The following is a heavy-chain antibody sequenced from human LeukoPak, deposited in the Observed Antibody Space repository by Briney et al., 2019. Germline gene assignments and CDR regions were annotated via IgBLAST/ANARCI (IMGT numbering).Heavy chain of an antibody. D-gene: IGHD3-10*01. CDR3: ARLDGGSWFDP. Sequence: GDSLKISCKGSGYSFSSYWIGWVRQMPGKGLEWMGIIYPVDSDTRYSPSFQGQVTISADKPITTAYLQWSSLKASDTAMYYRARLDGGSWFDPWGQGTLVTVSS. V-gene: IGHV5-51*01. J-gene: IGHJ5*02. CDR1: GYSFSSYW. CDR2: IYPVDSDT.